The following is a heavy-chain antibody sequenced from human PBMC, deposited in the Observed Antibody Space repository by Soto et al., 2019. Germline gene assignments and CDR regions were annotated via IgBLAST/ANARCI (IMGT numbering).Heavy chain of an antibody. CDR3: ATPIAAAGIGYYYYGMDV. J-gene: IGHJ6*02. D-gene: IGHD6-13*01. Sequence: GGSLRLSCAASGFTFSSYAISWVRQAPGKGLEWVSAISGSGGSTYYADSVKGRFTISRDNSKNTLYLQMNSLRAEDTAVYYCATPIAAAGIGYYYYGMDVWGQGTTVTVSS. CDR1: GFTFSSYA. V-gene: IGHV3-23*01. CDR2: ISGSGGST.